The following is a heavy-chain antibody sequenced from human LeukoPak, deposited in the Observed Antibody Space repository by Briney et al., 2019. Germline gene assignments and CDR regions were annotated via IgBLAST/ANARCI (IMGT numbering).Heavy chain of an antibody. CDR2: ISGSGGST. V-gene: IGHV3-23*01. J-gene: IGHJ4*02. D-gene: IGHD1-7*01. CDR1: GFTFSSYA. Sequence: GGSLRLSCAASGFTFSSYAMSWVRQAPGKGLEWVSAISGSGGSTYYADSAKGRFTISRDNSKNTLYLQMNSLRAEDTAVYYCARDYSNYKVAYYFDYWGQGTLVTVSS. CDR3: ARDYSNYKVAYYFDY.